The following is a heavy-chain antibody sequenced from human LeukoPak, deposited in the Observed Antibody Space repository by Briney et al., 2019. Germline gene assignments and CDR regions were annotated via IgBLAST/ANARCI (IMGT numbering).Heavy chain of an antibody. CDR3: ARDGLGYCSGGSCFEVHYFDY. D-gene: IGHD2-15*01. Sequence: GGSLRLSCAASGFTFSSYAMHWVRQAPGKGLEWVAVISYDGSNKYYADSVKGRSTISRDNSKNTLYLQMNSLRAEDTAVYYCARDGLGYCSGGSCFEVHYFDYWGQGTLVTVSS. J-gene: IGHJ4*02. CDR1: GFTFSSYA. V-gene: IGHV3-30*04. CDR2: ISYDGSNK.